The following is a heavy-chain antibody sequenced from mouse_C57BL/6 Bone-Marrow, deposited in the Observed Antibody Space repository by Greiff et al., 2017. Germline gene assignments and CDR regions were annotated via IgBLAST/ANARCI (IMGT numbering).Heavy chain of an antibody. CDR3: ARWYGSSYVWFAY. V-gene: IGHV1-82*01. CDR2: IYPGDGDT. CDR1: GYAFSSSW. J-gene: IGHJ3*01. D-gene: IGHD1-1*01. Sequence: QVQLQQSGPELVKPGASVKISCKASGYAFSSSWMNWVKQRPGKGLEWIGRIYPGDGDTNYNGKFKGKATLTVDQSSSTAYMQLNSLTSEDSAVYYCARWYGSSYVWFAYWGQGTLVTVSA.